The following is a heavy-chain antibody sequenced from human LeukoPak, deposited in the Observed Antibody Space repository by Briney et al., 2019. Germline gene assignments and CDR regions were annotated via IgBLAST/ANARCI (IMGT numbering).Heavy chain of an antibody. D-gene: IGHD6-13*01. J-gene: IGHJ4*02. V-gene: IGHV4-30-2*01. CDR1: GGSISSGGYY. Sequence: SQTLSLTCTVSGGSISSGGYYWSWIRQPPGKGLEWIGYIYHSGSTYYNPSLKSRVTISVDRSKNQFSLKLSSVTAADTAVYYCARFSGAAGGYFDYWGQGTLVTVSS. CDR2: IYHSGST. CDR3: ARFSGAAGGYFDY.